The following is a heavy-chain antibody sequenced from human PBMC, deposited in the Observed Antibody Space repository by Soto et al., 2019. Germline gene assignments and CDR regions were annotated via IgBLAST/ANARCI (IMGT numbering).Heavy chain of an antibody. CDR3: AREEVPQWFTRGYYGMDV. J-gene: IGHJ6*02. D-gene: IGHD2-2*01. V-gene: IGHV4-34*01. Sequence: SETLSLTCAVPGGSFSGYYWTWIRQPPGKGLEWIGDINHSGSTNYNSSLKSRVTISVDTSKNQLSLKLRSVTAADTAVYYCAREEVPQWFTRGYYGMDVWRQGTKVSVS. CDR1: GGSFSGYY. CDR2: INHSGST.